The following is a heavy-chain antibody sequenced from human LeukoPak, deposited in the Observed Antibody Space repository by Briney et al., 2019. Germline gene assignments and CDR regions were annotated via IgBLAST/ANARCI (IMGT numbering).Heavy chain of an antibody. CDR3: AKDRDPLHDYSNPFDY. J-gene: IGHJ4*02. D-gene: IGHD4-11*01. Sequence: LSGGALRLSCAASGFTFSSYAMSWVRQAPGKGLEWVSAISGSGGSTYYADSVKGRFTISRDNSKNTLYLQMNSLRAEDTAVYYCAKDRDPLHDYSNPFDYWGQGTLVTVSS. V-gene: IGHV3-23*01. CDR1: GFTFSSYA. CDR2: ISGSGGST.